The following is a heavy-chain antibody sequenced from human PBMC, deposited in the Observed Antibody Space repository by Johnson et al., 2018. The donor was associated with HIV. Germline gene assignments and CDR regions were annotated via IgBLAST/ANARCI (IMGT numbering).Heavy chain of an antibody. CDR3: AKDWLRLGVVSAFDI. Sequence: VQLVESGGGLVQPGGSLRLSCAASGFTVSSNYMSWVRQAPGKGLEWVSVIYSGGSTYYADSVKGRFTISRDNSKNTLYLRMNSLRPEDTAMYYCAKDWLRLGVVSAFDIWGQGTMVTVSS. D-gene: IGHD3-3*01. V-gene: IGHV3-66*02. CDR1: GFTVSSNY. CDR2: IYSGGST. J-gene: IGHJ3*02.